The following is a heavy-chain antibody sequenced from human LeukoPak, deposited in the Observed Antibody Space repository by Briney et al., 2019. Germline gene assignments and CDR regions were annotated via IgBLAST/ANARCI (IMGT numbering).Heavy chain of an antibody. CDR2: ISGSGGST. CDR1: GFTFSSYA. D-gene: IGHD1-1*01. CDR3: AKDLRLWKWDFDY. V-gene: IGHV3-23*01. Sequence: TGGSLRLSCAASGFTFSSYAMSWVRQAPGKGLEWVSAISGSGGSTYYADSVKGRFTISRDNSKNTLYLQMNSLRAEDAAVYYCAKDLRLWKWDFDYWGQGTLVTVSS. J-gene: IGHJ4*02.